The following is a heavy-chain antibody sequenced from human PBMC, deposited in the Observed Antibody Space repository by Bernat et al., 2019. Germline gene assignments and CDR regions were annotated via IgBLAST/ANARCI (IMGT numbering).Heavy chain of an antibody. J-gene: IGHJ4*02. V-gene: IGHV3-74*02. CDR2: INSEGSST. CDR3: ARSRGALVDY. Sequence: EVQVVESGGGLVQPGGSLRLSCAASGFTFSSYAMNWGRQAPGKGLEWVSGINSEGSSTNYADSVKGRFTISRDNAKNTLYLQMNSLRAEDTAVYYCARSRGALVDYWGQGTLVTVSS. CDR1: GFTFSSYA. D-gene: IGHD2-15*01.